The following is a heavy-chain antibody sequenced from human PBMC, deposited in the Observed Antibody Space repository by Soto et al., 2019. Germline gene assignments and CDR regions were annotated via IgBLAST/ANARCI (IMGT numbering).Heavy chain of an antibody. CDR2: IDGEGGEK. CDR1: ELPFSSYW. Sequence: GGSLRLSCETSELPFSSYWMTWVRRTTGKGLEWVANIDGEGGEKNYADSVKGRFTISRDNAKKSLYLQMNSLRAEDTAVYYCARGLYNGSPHLFYWGQGTLVTVSS. V-gene: IGHV3-7*05. CDR3: ARGLYNGSPHLFY. J-gene: IGHJ4*02. D-gene: IGHD1-26*01.